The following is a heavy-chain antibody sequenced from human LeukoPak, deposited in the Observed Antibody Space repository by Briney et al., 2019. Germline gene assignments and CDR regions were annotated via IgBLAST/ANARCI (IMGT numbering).Heavy chain of an antibody. V-gene: IGHV4-59*01. J-gene: IGHJ4*02. CDR3: ARGRYGWLPFDY. D-gene: IGHD3-16*01. Sequence: IPSETLSLTCTVSGGSISSYYWSWIRQPPGKGLEWIGYIYYSGSTNYNPALKSRVTISVDTSKNQFTLKLSSVTAADTAVYYCARGRYGWLPFDYWGQGTLVTVSS. CDR2: IYYSGST. CDR1: GGSISSYY.